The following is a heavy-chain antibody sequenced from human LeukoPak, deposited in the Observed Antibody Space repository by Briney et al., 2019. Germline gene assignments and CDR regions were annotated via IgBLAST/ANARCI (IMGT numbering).Heavy chain of an antibody. CDR3: ARARNYYGSGSYVY. V-gene: IGHV4-4*07. CDR1: GGSISSYY. J-gene: IGHJ4*02. D-gene: IGHD3-10*01. Sequence: SETLSLTCTVSGGSISSYYWSWIRQPAGKGLEWIGRIYTSGSTNYNPSLKSRVTMSVDTSKNQFSLKLSSVTAADTAVYYCARARNYYGSGSYVYWGQGTLVTVSS. CDR2: IYTSGST.